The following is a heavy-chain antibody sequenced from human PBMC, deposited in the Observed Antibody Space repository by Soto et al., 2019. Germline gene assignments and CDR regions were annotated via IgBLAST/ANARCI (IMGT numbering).Heavy chain of an antibody. V-gene: IGHV4-39*01. J-gene: IGHJ4*02. Sequence: QLQLQESGPGLVKPSETLSLTCTVSGGSISSSSYYWGWIRQPPGKGLEWIGSIYYSGSTYYNPSLKSRVTISVDTAKNQFSLKLSSVTAADTAVYYCARHAEWFYDYWGQGTLVTVSS. CDR2: IYYSGST. D-gene: IGHD3-3*01. CDR1: GGSISSSSYY. CDR3: ARHAEWFYDY.